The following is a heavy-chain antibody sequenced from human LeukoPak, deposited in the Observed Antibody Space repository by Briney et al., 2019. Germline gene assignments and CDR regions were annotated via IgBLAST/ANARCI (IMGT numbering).Heavy chain of an antibody. D-gene: IGHD2-15*01. J-gene: IGHJ4*02. CDR2: IYHSGTT. CDR3: ARARVVADRSDY. V-gene: IGHV4-38-2*01. Sequence: PSETLSLTCAVSTYSITSGHYWGWIRQPPGQGLEWIGSIYHSGTTFYSPSLKSRVTISVDTSKNQFSLKLSSVTAADTAVYYCARARVVADRSDYWGQGTLVTVSS. CDR1: TYSITSGHY.